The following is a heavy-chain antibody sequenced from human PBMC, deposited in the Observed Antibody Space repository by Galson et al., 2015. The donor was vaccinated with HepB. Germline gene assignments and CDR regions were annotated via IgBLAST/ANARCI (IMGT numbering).Heavy chain of an antibody. J-gene: IGHJ6*02. D-gene: IGHD3-10*01. CDR3: ARGHSGV. CDR2: IKEDGSEK. CDR1: GFTFSNYW. Sequence: SLRLSCAASGFTFSNYWMTWARQGPGKGLEWVPTIKEDGSEKYYVDSVKGRFTISRDNAKNSLYLQMNSLTAEDTAVYYCARGHSGVWGQGTTVTVSS. V-gene: IGHV3-7*04.